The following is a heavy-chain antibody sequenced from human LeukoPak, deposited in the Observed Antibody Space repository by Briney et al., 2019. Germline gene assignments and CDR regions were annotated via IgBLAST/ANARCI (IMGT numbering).Heavy chain of an antibody. D-gene: IGHD3-3*01. CDR2: ISGSGGST. Sequence: GGSLRLSCAASGFTFSDYYMSWIRQAPGKGLEWVSAISGSGGSTYYADSVKGRFTISRDNSKNTLYLQMNSLRAEDTAVYYCAKGYDFWSAHAMDVWGQGTTVTVSS. V-gene: IGHV3-23*01. CDR3: AKGYDFWSAHAMDV. CDR1: GFTFSDYY. J-gene: IGHJ6*02.